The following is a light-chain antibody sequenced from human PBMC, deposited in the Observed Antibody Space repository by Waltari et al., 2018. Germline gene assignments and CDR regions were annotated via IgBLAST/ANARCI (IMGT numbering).Light chain of an antibody. J-gene: IGKJ1*01. CDR2: GGT. V-gene: IGKV3-20*01. Sequence: EIVLTQSPGTLSLSPGERATLSCRASQSVSRALAWYQQKPGQAPRLLIYGGTRATGIPDRFSGSGSGTDFSLTISRLEAEDFAVYYCQHYVRLPATFGQGTKVEIK. CDR3: QHYVRLPAT. CDR1: QSVSRA.